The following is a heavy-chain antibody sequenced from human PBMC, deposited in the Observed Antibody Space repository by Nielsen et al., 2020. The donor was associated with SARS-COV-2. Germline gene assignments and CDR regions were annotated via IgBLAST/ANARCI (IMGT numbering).Heavy chain of an antibody. CDR1: GGTFSSYA. Sequence: SVKVSCKASGGTFSSYAISWVRQAPGQGLEWMGGIIPIFGIANYAQKFQGRVTITADKSTSTAYMELSSLRSEDTAVYYCARDSTMVRGGGGYPGPFDIWGQGTMVTVSS. J-gene: IGHJ3*02. CDR3: ARDSTMVRGGGGYPGPFDI. CDR2: IIPIFGIA. V-gene: IGHV1-69*10. D-gene: IGHD3-10*01.